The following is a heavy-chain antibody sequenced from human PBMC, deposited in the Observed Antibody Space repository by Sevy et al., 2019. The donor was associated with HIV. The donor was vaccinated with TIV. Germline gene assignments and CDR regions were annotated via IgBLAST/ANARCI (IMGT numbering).Heavy chain of an antibody. CDR3: ARGENDDEFFQY. V-gene: IGHV3-30*04. CDR1: GSIFSNFA. Sequence: GGSLRLSCTVSGSIFSNFAMHWVRQAPGKGLEWVAVTSYDGSHKYYADSVKGRFTVSRDNSRNILSLEMSSLRRDDTAVYYCARGENDDEFFQYWGQGTLVTVSS. J-gene: IGHJ1*01. D-gene: IGHD1-26*01. CDR2: TSYDGSHK.